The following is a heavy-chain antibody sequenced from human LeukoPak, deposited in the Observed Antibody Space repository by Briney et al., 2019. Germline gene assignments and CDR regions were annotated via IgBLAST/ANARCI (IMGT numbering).Heavy chain of an antibody. Sequence: SETLSLTCTVSGYSISSGYYWGWIRQPPGKGLEWIGYIYYSGSTNYNPSLKSRVTISVDTSKNQFSLKLSSVTAADTAVYYCARGLIVEDYWGQGTLVTVSS. D-gene: IGHD3-22*01. CDR2: IYYSGST. V-gene: IGHV4-61*01. CDR3: ARGLIVEDY. J-gene: IGHJ4*02. CDR1: GYSISSGYY.